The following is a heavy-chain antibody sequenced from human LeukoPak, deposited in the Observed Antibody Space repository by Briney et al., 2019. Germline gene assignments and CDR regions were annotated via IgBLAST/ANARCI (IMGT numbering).Heavy chain of an antibody. J-gene: IGHJ3*02. V-gene: IGHV3-9*03. CDR1: GFTFHDYA. CDR2: ITWNSGSV. CDR3: AKGLGVASLIVDALDM. D-gene: IGHD3/OR15-3a*01. Sequence: GGSLRLSCAASGFTFHDYAMHWVRQVPGKGLEWVSGITWNSGSVLYADSVRGRFTISRDNAKNSLDLQMNSLRPEDMAFYYCAKGLGVASLIVDALDMWGQGTMVTV.